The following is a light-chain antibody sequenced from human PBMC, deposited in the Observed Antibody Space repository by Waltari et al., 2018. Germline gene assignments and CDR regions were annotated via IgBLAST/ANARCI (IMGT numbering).Light chain of an antibody. V-gene: IGKV1-5*03. CDR3: QQYNGYWT. J-gene: IGKJ1*01. Sequence: DIQMTQSPSTLSASVGDRVNITCRASQSISSWLAWYQQKPGTAPKLLIYNASTLESGVPSRFSGSGSGTEFTLTINSLQPDDFATYYCQQYNGYWTFGQGTKVEIK. CDR2: NAS. CDR1: QSISSW.